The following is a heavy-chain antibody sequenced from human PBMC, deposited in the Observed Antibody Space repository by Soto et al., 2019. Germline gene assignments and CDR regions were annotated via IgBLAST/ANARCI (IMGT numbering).Heavy chain of an antibody. J-gene: IGHJ1*01. CDR3: ARRGDYSAHSFQH. CDR1: GDTFSSRA. V-gene: IGHV1-69*06. CDR2: IIRIFERP. D-gene: IGHD4-4*01. Sequence: QVQLIQSGAEVKKPGSSVKVSCQTSGDTFSSRAINWVRQAPGQGLEWVGGIIRIFERPTYAQKFQGRVTITADRSTTTVNMELSRLTSEDKVVYYCARRGDYSAHSFQHWGQGTLVFVPS.